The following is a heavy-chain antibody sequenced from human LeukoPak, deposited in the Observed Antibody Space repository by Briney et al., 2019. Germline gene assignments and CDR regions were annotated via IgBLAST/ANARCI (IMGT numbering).Heavy chain of an antibody. CDR2: IWYDGSNK. Sequence: SGGSLRLSCAASGFTFSSYGMHWVRQAPGKGLEWVAVIWYDGSNKYYADSVKGRFTISRDNAKNTLYLQMNSLRVEDTAIYYCARDAFSGYYHVDHWGQGTLVTVSS. D-gene: IGHD3-22*01. V-gene: IGHV3-33*01. J-gene: IGHJ4*02. CDR3: ARDAFSGYYHVDH. CDR1: GFTFSSYG.